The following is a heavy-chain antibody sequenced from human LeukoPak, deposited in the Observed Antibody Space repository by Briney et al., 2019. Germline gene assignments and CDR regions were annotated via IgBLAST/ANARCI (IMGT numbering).Heavy chain of an antibody. V-gene: IGHV3-15*01. CDR2: IKGETDGGTT. CDR3: TTRDN. CDR1: GFTFSNAW. Sequence: PGGSLRLSCAASGFTFSNAWMNWVRQAPGKGLEWVGRIKGETDGGTTDFAAPVKGRFTISRDDSKNTLYLQMNSLKTEDTAVYYCTTRDNWGQGTLVSVSS. J-gene: IGHJ4*02.